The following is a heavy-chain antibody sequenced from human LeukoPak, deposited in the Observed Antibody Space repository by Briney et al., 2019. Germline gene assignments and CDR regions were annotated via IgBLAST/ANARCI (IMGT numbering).Heavy chain of an antibody. V-gene: IGHV1-2*02. CDR2: INPNSGGT. CDR1: GYTFTGYY. J-gene: IGHJ4*02. D-gene: IGHD6-19*01. CDR3: AREPSSGWDNYYSDY. Sequence: ASVKVSCKASGYTFTGYYMHWVRQAPGQGLEWMGWINPNSGGTNYAQKFQGRVTMTRDTSISTAYMELSRLRSDDTAVYYCAREPSSGWDNYYSDYWGQGTLVTVSS.